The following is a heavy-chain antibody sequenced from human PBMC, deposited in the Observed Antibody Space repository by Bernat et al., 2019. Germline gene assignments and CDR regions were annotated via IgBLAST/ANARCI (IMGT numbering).Heavy chain of an antibody. CDR2: ISAYNGNT. Sequence: QVQLVQSGAEVKKPGASVKVSCKASGYTFTSYGISWVRQAPGQGLEWMGWISAYNGNTNYAQKLQGRVTMTTDTSTSTAYMELRSLRSDDTAVYYCARDKMGYCSSTSCPNNWFDPWGQGTLVPVSS. CDR3: ARDKMGYCSSTSCPNNWFDP. V-gene: IGHV1-18*01. J-gene: IGHJ5*02. CDR1: GYTFTSYG. D-gene: IGHD2-2*01.